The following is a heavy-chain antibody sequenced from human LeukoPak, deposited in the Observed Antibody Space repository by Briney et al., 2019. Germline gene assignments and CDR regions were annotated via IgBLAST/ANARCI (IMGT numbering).Heavy chain of an antibody. CDR2: I. J-gene: IGHJ4*02. CDR3: ARVYSSSSGLNY. V-gene: IGHV3-21*01. Sequence: PGGSLRLSCAASGFTFSTYSMNWVRQAPGKGLEWVSSIKGRFTISRDNAKNSLYLQMNSLRAEDTAVYYCARVYSSSSGLNYWGQGTLVTVSS. CDR1: GFTFSTYS. D-gene: IGHD6-6*01.